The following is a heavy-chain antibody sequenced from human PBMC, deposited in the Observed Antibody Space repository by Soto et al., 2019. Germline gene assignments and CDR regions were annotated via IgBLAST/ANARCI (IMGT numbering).Heavy chain of an antibody. D-gene: IGHD1-26*01. CDR3: ARGGYYFYMDV. J-gene: IGHJ6*03. Sequence: QVQLQESGPGLVKPSETLSLTCAVSGGSISISNWWSWVRQTPGKGLEWIGQIHQSVSTNYSPSLTRRVTISVDKSKNQFSLKMTSVTAADTAVYYCARGGYYFYMDVWGKGTTVTVSS. CDR1: GGSISISNW. CDR2: IHQSVST. V-gene: IGHV4-4*02.